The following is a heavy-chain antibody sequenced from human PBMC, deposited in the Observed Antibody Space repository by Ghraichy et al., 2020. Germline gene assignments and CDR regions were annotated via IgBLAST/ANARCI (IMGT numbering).Heavy chain of an antibody. CDR2: IYYTGTT. CDR3: ARGPQIWAFDY. J-gene: IGHJ4*02. Sequence: SETLSLTCTVSGDSLTSQYWSWIRQPPGKGLEWIGYIYYTGTTNYNPSLKSRVTISVDTSKNQFSLRLNSVTTADTAMYYCARGPQIWAFDYWGQGTLVTVSS. CDR1: GDSLTSQY. V-gene: IGHV4-59*11. D-gene: IGHD3-16*01.